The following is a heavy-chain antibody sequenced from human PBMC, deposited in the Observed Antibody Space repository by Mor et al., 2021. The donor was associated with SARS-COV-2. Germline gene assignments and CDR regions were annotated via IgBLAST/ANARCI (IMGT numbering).Heavy chain of an antibody. CDR2: GST. J-gene: IGHJ4*02. D-gene: IGHD6-19*01. CDR3: ASPLVAVAGTDY. V-gene: IGHV4-39*01. Sequence: GSTYYNPSHKSRVTISVDTSKNQFSLKLSSVTAADTAVYYCASPLVAVAGTDYWGQGTLVTVSS.